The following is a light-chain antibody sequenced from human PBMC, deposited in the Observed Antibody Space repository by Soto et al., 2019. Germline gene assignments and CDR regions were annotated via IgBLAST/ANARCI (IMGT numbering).Light chain of an antibody. Sequence: QSVLTQPRSVSGSPGQSVTISCTGTSSDVGGYNYVSWYQQHPGKAPKLMIYEVSKRPSGVPDRFSGSKSGNTASLTVSGLQAEDEADYYCSSFVGSPVVFGGGTKLTVL. CDR2: EVS. J-gene: IGLJ2*01. CDR1: SSDVGGYNY. V-gene: IGLV2-11*01. CDR3: SSFVGSPVV.